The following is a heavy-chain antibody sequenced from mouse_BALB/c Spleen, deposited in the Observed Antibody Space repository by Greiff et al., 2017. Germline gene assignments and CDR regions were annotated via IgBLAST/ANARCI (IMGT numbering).Heavy chain of an antibody. CDR1: GYTFTSYT. J-gene: IGHJ4*01. Sequence: QVQLKQSGAELARPGASVKMSCKASGYTFTSYTMHWVKQRPGQGLEWIGYINPSSGYTNYNQKFKDKATLTADKSSSTAYMQLSSLTSEDSAVYYCARGDVDAMDYWGQGTSVTVSS. D-gene: IGHD3-3*01. V-gene: IGHV1-4*01. CDR3: ARGDVDAMDY. CDR2: INPSSGYT.